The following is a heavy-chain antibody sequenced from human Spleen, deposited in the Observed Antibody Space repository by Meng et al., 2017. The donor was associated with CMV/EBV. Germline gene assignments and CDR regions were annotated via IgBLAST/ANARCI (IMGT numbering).Heavy chain of an antibody. CDR1: GFTFSSND. CDR3: AKEFVVTYYYYYYGMDV. J-gene: IGHJ6*02. CDR2: IRYDGSNK. Sequence: GESLKISCAASGFTFSSNDMHWVRQAPGKGLEWVAFIRYDGSNKYYADSVKGRFTISRDNSKNTLYLQMNSLRAEDTAVYYCAKEFVVTYYYYYYGMDVWGQGTTVTVSS. D-gene: IGHD3-22*01. V-gene: IGHV3-30*02.